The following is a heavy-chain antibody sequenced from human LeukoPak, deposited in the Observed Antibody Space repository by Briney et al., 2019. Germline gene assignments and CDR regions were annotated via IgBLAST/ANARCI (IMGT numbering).Heavy chain of an antibody. CDR2: INSDGSTT. D-gene: IGHD1-26*01. V-gene: IGHV3-74*01. CDR3: VRDRGSPTLFEY. CDR1: GLTFSGFW. J-gene: IGHJ4*02. Sequence: GGSLRLSCAASGLTFSGFWMHWVRQAPGKGLVWVSRINSDGSTTGYADSVKGRFTVSRDNAKNTLYLQMNSLRDEDTAVYYCVRDRGSPTLFEYWGQGAQVTVSS.